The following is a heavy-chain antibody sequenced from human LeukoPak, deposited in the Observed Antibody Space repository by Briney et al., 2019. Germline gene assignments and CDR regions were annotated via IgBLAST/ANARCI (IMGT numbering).Heavy chain of an antibody. Sequence: GGSLRLSCAASGFTFSSYAMSWVRQSPGKGLEWVSAISGSGGNTYSADSVKGRCTVSRDNSKKTLFLQMNSLRAEDTAVYYCAKGMSATSGYLELEYWGQGTLVIVSS. CDR1: GFTFSSYA. CDR2: ISGSGGNT. CDR3: AKGMSATSGYLELEY. D-gene: IGHD3-22*01. V-gene: IGHV3-23*01. J-gene: IGHJ4*02.